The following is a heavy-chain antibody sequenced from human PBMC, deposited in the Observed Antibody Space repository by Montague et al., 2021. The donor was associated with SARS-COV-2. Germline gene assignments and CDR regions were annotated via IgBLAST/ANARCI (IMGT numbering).Heavy chain of an antibody. CDR2: TYFRSKWYN. J-gene: IGHJ4*02. Sequence: CAISGDSVSTNNTTWNWVRQSPSGDLEWLGRTYFRSKWYNDYAXXXKSRITINPDTSKNQFSLQLKSVTPQGTAIYFCGRVFAPAGTFDFWGQGTLVTVSS. CDR3: GRVFAPAGTFDF. V-gene: IGHV6-1*01. D-gene: IGHD6-13*01. CDR1: GDSVSTNNTT.